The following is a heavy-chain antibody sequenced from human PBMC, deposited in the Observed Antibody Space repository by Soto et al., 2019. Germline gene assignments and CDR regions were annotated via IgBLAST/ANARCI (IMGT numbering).Heavy chain of an antibody. CDR1: GYTFITIG. CDR3: VRDLGPSGSYYTDY. D-gene: IGHD3-10*01. J-gene: IGHJ4*02. Sequence: QVQLVQSGAEVKKAGASVKVSCKASGYTFITIGISWVRQAPGQGLEWMGWISPHKGNTNYAQKFQGRVTMTTDTSTSTAYMELRSLRSDDTAVYYCVRDLGPSGSYYTDYWGQGTLVTVSS. CDR2: ISPHKGNT. V-gene: IGHV1-18*01.